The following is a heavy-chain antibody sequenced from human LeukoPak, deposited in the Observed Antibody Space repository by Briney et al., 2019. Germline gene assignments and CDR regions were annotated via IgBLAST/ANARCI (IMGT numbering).Heavy chain of an antibody. V-gene: IGHV3-30-3*01. Sequence: GGSLRLSCEASGFTFSSYAMHWVRQAPGKGLEWVGVISNVGGNKYYADSVKGRFTISRDNSKNTLYLQMNSLRAEDTAVYYCARTVIGDYWGQGTLVTVSS. CDR2: ISNVGGNK. J-gene: IGHJ4*02. D-gene: IGHD2/OR15-2a*01. CDR1: GFTFSSYA. CDR3: ARTVIGDY.